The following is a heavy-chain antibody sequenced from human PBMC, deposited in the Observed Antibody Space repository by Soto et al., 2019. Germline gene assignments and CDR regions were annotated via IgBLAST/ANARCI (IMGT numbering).Heavy chain of an antibody. CDR2: IYSGGST. Sequence: EVQLVESGGGLVQPGGSLRLSCAASGFTVSSNYMSWVRQAPGKGLEWVSVIYSGGSTYYADSVKGRFTISRDNSKNTLYLQMNRLRAEDTAVYYCARDSYAYDILTTYYYYYYMDVWGKGTTVTVSS. CDR1: GFTVSSNY. CDR3: ARDSYAYDILTTYYYYYYMDV. D-gene: IGHD3-9*01. J-gene: IGHJ6*03. V-gene: IGHV3-66*01.